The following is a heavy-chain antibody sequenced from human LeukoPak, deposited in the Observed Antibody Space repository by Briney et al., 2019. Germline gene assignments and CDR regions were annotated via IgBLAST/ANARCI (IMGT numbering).Heavy chain of an antibody. CDR2: FYPGDSDT. V-gene: IGHV5-51*01. CDR1: GYSFASFW. Sequence: GESLKISCKGSGYSFASFWFGWVRQLPGKGLEWMGIFYPGDSDTRYSTSFQGQVTISADKSISTAYLQWSSLKASDTAMYYCARRYGPYNWFDPWGQGTLVTVSS. J-gene: IGHJ5*02. CDR3: ARRYGPYNWFDP. D-gene: IGHD4-17*01.